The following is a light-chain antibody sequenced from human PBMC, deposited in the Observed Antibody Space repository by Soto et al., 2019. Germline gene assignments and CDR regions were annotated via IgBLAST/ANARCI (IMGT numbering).Light chain of an antibody. CDR1: QSVDNNY. Sequence: EIVLTQSPGTLSLSPGESATLSCRASQSVDNNYVAWYQQKPGQAPTLLIHGASYRAAGIPDRFSGSGSGIDFTLNISRLEPEDFAVLHCQQYGNSPYTFGQGTKLEI. CDR2: GAS. CDR3: QQYGNSPYT. J-gene: IGKJ2*01. V-gene: IGKV3-20*01.